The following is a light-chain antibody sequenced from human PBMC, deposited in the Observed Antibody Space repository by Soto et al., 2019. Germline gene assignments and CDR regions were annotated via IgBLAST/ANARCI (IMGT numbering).Light chain of an antibody. CDR3: QQRSYGLT. CDR1: QSVHNY. J-gene: IGKJ3*01. V-gene: IGKV3-11*01. Sequence: EFVLTQSPATLSLSPGQRATLSCRASQSVHNYLAWYQQKPGQAPRLLIYDASNRATGIPARFSGSGSGTDFTLTISSLEPEDFAVYYCQQRSYGLTFGPGTKVDFK. CDR2: DAS.